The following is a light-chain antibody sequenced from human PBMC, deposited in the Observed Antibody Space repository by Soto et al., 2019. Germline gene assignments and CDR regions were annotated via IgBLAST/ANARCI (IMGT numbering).Light chain of an antibody. CDR1: QSIGTW. Sequence: DIPMTQSPSTLSASVGDRVTITCRASQSIGTWLAWYQQKPGKAPKLLIYDASSLESGVPSRFSGSGSGTEFTLTISSLQPDDFATYYCQQYNSYSRSFGGGTKVEIK. V-gene: IGKV1-5*01. J-gene: IGKJ4*01. CDR3: QQYNSYSRS. CDR2: DAS.